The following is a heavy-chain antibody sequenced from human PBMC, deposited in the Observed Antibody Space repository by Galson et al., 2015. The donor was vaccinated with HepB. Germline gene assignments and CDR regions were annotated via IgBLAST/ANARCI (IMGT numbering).Heavy chain of an antibody. CDR2: ITSSSTLI. CDR1: GFTFSNYN. V-gene: IGHV3-48*02. Sequence: SLRLSCAASGFTFSNYNMYWVRQAPGKGLEWVSYITSSSTLIYYADSVKGRFTISRDNAKNSLYLQMNSLRDEDTAVYYCARESVSTYGLDVWGQGTTVTVAS. J-gene: IGHJ6*02. CDR3: ARESVSTYGLDV.